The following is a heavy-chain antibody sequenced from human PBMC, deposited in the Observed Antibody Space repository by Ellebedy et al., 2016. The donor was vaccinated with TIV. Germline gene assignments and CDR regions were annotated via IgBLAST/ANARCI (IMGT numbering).Heavy chain of an antibody. V-gene: IGHV3-23*01. D-gene: IGHD6-19*01. CDR1: GFTFSSYA. J-gene: IGHJ4*02. Sequence: GESLKISCAASGFTFSSYAMNWVRQAPGKGLEWVAGIGVSGATTYYADSVKGRFTISRDNSRNTMSLQMDSLRAEDTDLYYCTTPEVGHSTGCCRYYFDYWGLGTLVTVSS. CDR2: IGVSGATT. CDR3: TTPEVGHSTGCCRYYFDY.